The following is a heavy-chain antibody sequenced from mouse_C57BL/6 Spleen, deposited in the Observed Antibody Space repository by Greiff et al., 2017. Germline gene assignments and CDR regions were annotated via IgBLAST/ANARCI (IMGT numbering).Heavy chain of an antibody. CDR3: ARYPYGNLYDFYD. CDR1: GYTFTSYW. CDR2: IHPNSGST. J-gene: IGHJ2*01. Sequence: QVQLQQPGAELVKPGASVKLSCKASGYTFTSYWMHWVKQRPGKGLEWIGMIHPNSGSTNYNKQFKSKATLTVDKSSSTAYMQRSSLTSEDSAVYYCARYPYGNLYDFYDWGQGTTLTVSS. V-gene: IGHV1-64*01. D-gene: IGHD2-1*01.